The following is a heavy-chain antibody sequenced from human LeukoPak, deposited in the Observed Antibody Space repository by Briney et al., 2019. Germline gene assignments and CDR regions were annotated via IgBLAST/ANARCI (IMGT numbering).Heavy chain of an antibody. CDR1: GGSIISSSFW. J-gene: IGHJ5*02. Sequence: SETLSLTCTVSGGSIISSSFWWGWIRQPPGKGLEWIGSIYYSGVSYYNTSLKSRVTISVDTSKNQFSLKLSSVTAADTAVYYCARHVGFITMVRGVINNNWFDPWGQGTLVTVSS. CDR2: IYYSGVS. CDR3: ARHVGFITMVRGVINNNWFDP. V-gene: IGHV4-39*01. D-gene: IGHD3-10*01.